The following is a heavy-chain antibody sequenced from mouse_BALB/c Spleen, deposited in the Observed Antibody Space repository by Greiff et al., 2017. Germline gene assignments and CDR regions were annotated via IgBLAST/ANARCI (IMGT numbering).Heavy chain of an antibody. Sequence: EVMLVESGGDLVKPGGSLKLSCAASGFTFSSYGMSWVRQTPDKRLEWVATISSGGSYTYYPDSVKGRFTISRDNAKNTLYLQMSSLKSEDTAMDYCASGYDGAWFAYWGQGTLVTVSA. D-gene: IGHD2-14*01. CDR1: GFTFSSYG. CDR3: ASGYDGAWFAY. V-gene: IGHV5-6*02. J-gene: IGHJ3*01. CDR2: ISSGGSYT.